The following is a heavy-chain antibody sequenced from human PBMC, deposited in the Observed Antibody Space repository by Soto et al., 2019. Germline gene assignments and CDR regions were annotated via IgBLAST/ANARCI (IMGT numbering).Heavy chain of an antibody. CDR2: INPNSGGT. V-gene: IGHV1-2*02. CDR1: GYTFTGYY. J-gene: IGHJ4*02. CDR3: GIAAAEYYFDY. D-gene: IGHD6-13*01. Sequence: GASVKVSCKASGYTFTGYYMHWVRQAPGQGLEWMGWINPNSGGTNYAQKFQGRVTMTRDTPISTAYMELSRLRSDDTAVYYCGIAAAEYYFDYWGQGTLVTVSS.